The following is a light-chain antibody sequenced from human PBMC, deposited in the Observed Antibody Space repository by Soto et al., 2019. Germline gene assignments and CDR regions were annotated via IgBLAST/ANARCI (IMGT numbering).Light chain of an antibody. CDR3: QQRINWPLT. V-gene: IGKV3-11*01. CDR2: DAS. CDR1: QSVSTF. Sequence: EIVLTQSPATLSLSPGESATLSCRAPQSVSTFLAWYQQKPGQAPRLLIYDASKRATGIPTRFSGSGSGTDFTLTIRSLEPEDFAAYYCQQRINWPLTFGGGTKVEIK. J-gene: IGKJ4*01.